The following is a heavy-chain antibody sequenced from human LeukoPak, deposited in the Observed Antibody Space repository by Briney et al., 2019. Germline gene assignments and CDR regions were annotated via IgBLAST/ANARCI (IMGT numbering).Heavy chain of an antibody. CDR3: ARGLHGWSVSGYDY. V-gene: IGHV4-61*01. D-gene: IGHD3-3*01. CDR2: IYYSGST. Sequence: SETLSLTCTVSGGSISSGSYYWSWIRQPPGKGLEWIGYIYYSGSTNYNPSLKSRVTISVDTSKNQFSLKLSSVTAADTAVYYCARGLHGWSVSGYDYWGQGTLVTVSS. J-gene: IGHJ4*02. CDR1: GGSISSGSYY.